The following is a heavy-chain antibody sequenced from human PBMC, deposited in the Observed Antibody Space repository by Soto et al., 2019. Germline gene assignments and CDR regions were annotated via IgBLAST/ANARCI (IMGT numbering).Heavy chain of an antibody. V-gene: IGHV1-3*01. D-gene: IGHD2-15*01. J-gene: IGHJ5*02. CDR3: ARGEGYCSGGTCYRWFDP. CDR1: GYTFTKYS. CDR2: INAGNGNT. Sequence: ASVKVSCKASGYTFTKYSLHWVRQAPGQRLEWMGWINAGNGNTKYSQKFQGRVTITRDTSASTDYMELSSLRSEDTAVYYCARGEGYCSGGTCYRWFDPWGQGTLVTVSS.